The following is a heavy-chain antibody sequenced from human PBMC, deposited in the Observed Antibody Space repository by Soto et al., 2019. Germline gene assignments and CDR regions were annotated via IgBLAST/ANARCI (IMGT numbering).Heavy chain of an antibody. J-gene: IGHJ5*02. CDR3: TTDPWGRGYSGYDGGNWFDP. CDR2: IKSKTDGGTT. CDR1: GFTFSNAW. Sequence: SGGSLRLSCAASGFTFSNAWMSWVRQAPGKGLEWVGRIKSKTDGGTTDYAAPVKGRFTISRDDSKNTLYLQMNSLKTEDTAVYYCTTDPWGRGYSGYDGGNWFDPWGQGTLVTVSS. V-gene: IGHV3-15*01. D-gene: IGHD5-12*01.